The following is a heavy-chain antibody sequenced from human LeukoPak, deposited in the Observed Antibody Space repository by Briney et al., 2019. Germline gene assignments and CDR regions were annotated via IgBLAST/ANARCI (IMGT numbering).Heavy chain of an antibody. D-gene: IGHD2-15*01. CDR1: GFTFSSFA. J-gene: IGHJ5*02. CDR3: ARDRHRRYFQSGGGWGQSADA. Sequence: GGSLRLSCAASGFTFSSFAMHWVRQATGKGLEWVTDLWRGGHNIYYGDSVKGRFTISRDNSNKMVYPQMNSMRAEDMSVYCWARDRHRRYFQSGGGWGQSADAWGQGTLVTVSS. CDR2: LWRGGHNI. V-gene: IGHV3-33*08.